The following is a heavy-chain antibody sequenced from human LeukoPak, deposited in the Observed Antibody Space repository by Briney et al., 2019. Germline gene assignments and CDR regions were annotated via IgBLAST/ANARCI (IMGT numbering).Heavy chain of an antibody. Sequence: ASVKVSCKASGYTFTSYGIRWVRQAPGQGLEWMGWISAYNGNTNYAQKLQGRVTMATDTSTSTAYMELRSLRSDDTAVYYCARDLAYNYGDPHYFDYWGQGTLVTVSS. CDR2: ISAYNGNT. CDR1: GYTFTSYG. J-gene: IGHJ4*02. CDR3: ARDLAYNYGDPHYFDY. V-gene: IGHV1-18*01. D-gene: IGHD5-24*01.